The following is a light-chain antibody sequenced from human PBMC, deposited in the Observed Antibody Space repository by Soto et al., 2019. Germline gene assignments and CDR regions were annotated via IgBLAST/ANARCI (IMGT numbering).Light chain of an antibody. V-gene: IGKV3-15*01. CDR1: QSVSRN. CDR3: QQYHNWTIT. J-gene: IGKJ5*01. Sequence: EIVMTQSPATLSVSPGERATLSCRASQSVSRNLAWHQKKPGQAPRIVMYDASTRATGIPARFSGSGSGTELTLTISSMQYEDFAVYYCQQYHNWTITFGHGTRLEI. CDR2: DAS.